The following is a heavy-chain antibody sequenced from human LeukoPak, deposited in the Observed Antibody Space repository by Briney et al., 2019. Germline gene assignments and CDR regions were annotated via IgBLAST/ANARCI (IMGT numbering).Heavy chain of an antibody. V-gene: IGHV4-34*01. CDR3: ARVSGGS. Sequence: KPSETLSLTCAVYGGSFSGYYWSWIRQPPGKGLEWIGEINHSGSTNYNPSLKSRVTISVDTSKNQFSLKLSSVTAADTAVYYCARVSGGSWGQGTLVTVSS. J-gene: IGHJ5*02. D-gene: IGHD5-12*01. CDR1: GGSFSGYY. CDR2: INHSGST.